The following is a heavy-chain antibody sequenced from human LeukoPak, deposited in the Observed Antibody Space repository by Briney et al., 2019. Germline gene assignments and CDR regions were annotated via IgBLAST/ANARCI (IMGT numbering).Heavy chain of an antibody. Sequence: ASVKVSCKASGYTFTSYYMHWVRQAPGQGLEWMEWISAYNGNTNYAQKLQGRVTMTTDTSTSTAYMELRSLRSDDTAVYYCARDRAGWELLPYFDYWGQGTLVTVSS. CDR1: GYTFTSYY. CDR3: ARDRAGWELLPYFDY. CDR2: ISAYNGNT. J-gene: IGHJ4*02. V-gene: IGHV1-18*04. D-gene: IGHD1-26*01.